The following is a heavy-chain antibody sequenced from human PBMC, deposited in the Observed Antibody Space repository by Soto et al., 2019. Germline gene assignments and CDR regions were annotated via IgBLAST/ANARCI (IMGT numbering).Heavy chain of an antibody. V-gene: IGHV1-69*12. CDR3: ARERLQIGYYYYCMDG. Sequence: QVQLVQSGAEVKKPGSSVKVSCKASGGTFSSYAISWVRQAPGQGLEWMGGIIPIFGTANYAQKLQGRVTIAADESTSTAYMELSSLRSEDTAVYYCARERLQIGYYYYCMDGWGQGTTGTVSS. CDR2: IIPIFGTA. CDR1: GGTFSSYA. J-gene: IGHJ6*02. D-gene: IGHD6-25*01.